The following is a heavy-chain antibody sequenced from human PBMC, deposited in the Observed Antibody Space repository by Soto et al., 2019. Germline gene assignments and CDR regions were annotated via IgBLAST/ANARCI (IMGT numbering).Heavy chain of an antibody. J-gene: IGHJ5*02. CDR1: GGSFSGYY. V-gene: IGHV4-34*01. CDR2: INHSGST. Sequence: SETLSLTCAVYGGSFSGYYWSWIRQPPGKGLEWIGEINHSGSTNYNPSLKSRVTISVDTSKNQFSLKLSSVTDADTAVYYCARASYRGVFDPWGQGTLVTVSS. CDR3: ARASYRGVFDP. D-gene: IGHD3-10*01.